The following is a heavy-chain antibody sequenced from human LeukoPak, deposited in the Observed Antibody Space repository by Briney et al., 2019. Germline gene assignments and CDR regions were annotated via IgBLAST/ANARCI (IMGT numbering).Heavy chain of an antibody. J-gene: IGHJ5*02. D-gene: IGHD2-21*02. CDR1: GGTFSSYA. CDR3: ARNCGGDCYPRGGWFDP. CDR2: IIPTFGTA. Sequence: ASVKVSCKASGGTFSSYAISWVRQAPGQGLEWMGGIIPTFGTANYAQKFQGRVTITADESTSTAYMELSSLRSEDTAVYYCARNCGGDCYPRGGWFDPWGQGTLVTVSS. V-gene: IGHV1-69*13.